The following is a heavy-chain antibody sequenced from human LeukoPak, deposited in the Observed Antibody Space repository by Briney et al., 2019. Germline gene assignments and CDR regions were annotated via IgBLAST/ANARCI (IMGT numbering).Heavy chain of an antibody. CDR1: GFSFRNYA. CDR2: ISGTGGAT. CDR3: VKDPRDTYGTNWFVS. J-gene: IGHJ5*01. V-gene: IGHV3-23*01. Sequence: PGGSLRLSCVASGFSFRNYAMSWVRQAPGKGLQWVSQISGTGGATWYAGFARDHFTISRDNSKKTLYLQMSGLRVEDTAMYYCVKDPRDTYGTNWFVSWGQGTLLIISS. D-gene: IGHD2-21*01.